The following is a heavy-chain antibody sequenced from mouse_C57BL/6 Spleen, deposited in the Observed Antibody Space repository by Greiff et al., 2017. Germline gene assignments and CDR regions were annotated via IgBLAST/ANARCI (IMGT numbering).Heavy chain of an antibody. D-gene: IGHD2-2*01. V-gene: IGHV1-15*01. Sequence: QVQLKQSGAELVRPGASVTLSCKASGYTFTDYEMHWVKQTPVHGLEWIGAIDPETGGTASNQKFKGKAILTADKSSSTAYMALRSLTSEDSAVYYGTSRGLPHYAMDYWGQGTSVTVSS. J-gene: IGHJ4*01. CDR2: IDPETGGT. CDR1: GYTFTDYE. CDR3: TSRGLPHYAMDY.